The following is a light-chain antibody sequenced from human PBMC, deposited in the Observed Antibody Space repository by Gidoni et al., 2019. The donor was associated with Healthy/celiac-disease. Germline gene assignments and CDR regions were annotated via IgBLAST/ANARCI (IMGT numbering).Light chain of an antibody. V-gene: IGLV3-19*01. CDR2: GKN. CDR3: NSRDSSGNHLV. Sequence: SFELTQDPAVSVALGQTVRITCQGESLRSYYASWYQQKPGQAPVLVIYGKNNRPSGIPDRFSGSSSGNTASLTITGAQAEDEADYYCNSRDSSGNHLVFGGGTKLTVL. J-gene: IGLJ2*01. CDR1: SLRSYY.